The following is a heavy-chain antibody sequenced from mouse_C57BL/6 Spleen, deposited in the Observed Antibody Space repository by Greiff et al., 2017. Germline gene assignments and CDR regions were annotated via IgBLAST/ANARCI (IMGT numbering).Heavy chain of an antibody. D-gene: IGHD2-1*01. CDR1: GYTFTSYW. CDR2: IHPSDSDT. J-gene: IGHJ3*01. V-gene: IGHV1-74*01. CDR3: AIGEYGNIFAY. Sequence: VQLQQPGAELVKPGASVKVSCKASGYTFTSYWMHWVKQRPGQGLEWIGRIHPSDSDTNYNQKFKGKATLTVDKSSSTADMQLSSLTSEDSAVYYCAIGEYGNIFAYWGQGTLVTVSA.